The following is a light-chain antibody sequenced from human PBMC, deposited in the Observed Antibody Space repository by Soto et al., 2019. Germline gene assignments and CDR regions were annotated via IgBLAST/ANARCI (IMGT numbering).Light chain of an antibody. CDR3: QQYGSSPYT. Sequence: EIVLTQSPGTLSLSPGERDTLSCRASQSVCANFVAGYEQKPGQPPRLFIYATSGRAAGIPDRFSGSVSGTDFTLTISRLEPEDFAVYYCQQYGSSPYTFAQGTKLEI. CDR1: QSVCANF. J-gene: IGKJ2*01. CDR2: ATS. V-gene: IGKV3-20*01.